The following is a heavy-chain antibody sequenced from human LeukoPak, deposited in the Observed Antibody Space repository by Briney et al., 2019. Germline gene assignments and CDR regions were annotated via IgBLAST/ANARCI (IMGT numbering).Heavy chain of an antibody. CDR2: INPNSGGT. D-gene: IGHD4-17*01. CDR1: GYTFTGYY. J-gene: IGHJ4*02. CDR3: ARGTYGDLYWSDY. V-gene: IGHV1-2*02. Sequence: ASVKVSCKASGYTFTGYYMHWVRQAPGQGLEWMGWINPNSGGTNYAQKFQGRVTMTRDMSTSTVYMELSSLRSEDTAVYYCARGTYGDLYWSDYWGQGTLVTVSS.